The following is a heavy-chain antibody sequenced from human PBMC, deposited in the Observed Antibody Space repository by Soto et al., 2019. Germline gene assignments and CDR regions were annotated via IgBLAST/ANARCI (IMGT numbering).Heavy chain of an antibody. Sequence: EVQLLESGGGLVQPGGSLRLSCSASGFSFSNHAMSWVRQAPGKGLEWVSAIIDDGGRAYYADSVKGRFTISRDNYRNTLSLQINSLRAEDTAVYYCAIDNMEQWLFGGYLDYWGQGTQVTVSS. CDR2: IIDDGGRA. CDR1: GFSFSNHA. CDR3: AIDNMEQWLFGGYLDY. D-gene: IGHD3-10*02. J-gene: IGHJ4*02. V-gene: IGHV3-23*01.